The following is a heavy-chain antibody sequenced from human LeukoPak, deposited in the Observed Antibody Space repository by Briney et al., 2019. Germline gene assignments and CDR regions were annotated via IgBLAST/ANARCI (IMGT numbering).Heavy chain of an antibody. V-gene: IGHV1-18*01. CDR3: ARDLGYCSSTSCYHDAFDI. D-gene: IGHD2-2*01. CDR1: GYTSTSYG. J-gene: IGHJ3*02. CDR2: TSAYNGNT. Sequence: ASVKVSCKASGYTSTSYGISWVRQAPGQGLEWMGWTSAYNGNTNYAQKLQGRVTMTTDTSTRTAYMELRSLRSDDTAVYYCARDLGYCSSTSCYHDAFDIWGQGTMVTVSS.